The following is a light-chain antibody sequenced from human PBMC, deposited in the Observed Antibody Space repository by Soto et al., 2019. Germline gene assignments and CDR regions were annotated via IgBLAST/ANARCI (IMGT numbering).Light chain of an antibody. CDR1: SRDIGAYNL. J-gene: IGLJ2*01. CDR2: EVR. Sequence: QSVLTQPASLSGSPGQSITISGSGTSRDIGAYNLVSWYQQLPGKAPKLLIYEVRSRPSGISYRFSGSKSGTTASLTISSLLPEDEADYYCSAYTSRSTLVFGGGTKLTVL. CDR3: SAYTSRSTLV. V-gene: IGLV2-14*01.